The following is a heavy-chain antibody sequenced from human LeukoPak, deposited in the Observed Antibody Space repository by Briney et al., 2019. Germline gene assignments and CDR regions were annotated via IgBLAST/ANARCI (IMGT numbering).Heavy chain of an antibody. CDR2: MNPNSGNT. CDR1: GYTFTSYD. Sequence: ASVKVSCKASGYTFTSYDINWVRQATGQGLEWMGWMNPNSGNTGYAQKFQGRVTMTRNTSISTAYMELSSLRSEDTAVYYCARAEHHSSSWFYYYYYMDVWGKGTTVTISS. V-gene: IGHV1-8*01. D-gene: IGHD6-13*01. CDR3: ARAEHHSSSWFYYYYYMDV. J-gene: IGHJ6*03.